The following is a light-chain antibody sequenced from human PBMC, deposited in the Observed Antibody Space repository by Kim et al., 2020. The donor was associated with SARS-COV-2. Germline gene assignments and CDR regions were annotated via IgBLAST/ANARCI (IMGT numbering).Light chain of an antibody. CDR2: DDR. CDR1: SSGVGGDIY. CDR3: SAYTSSSVV. V-gene: IGLV2-14*03. J-gene: IGLJ2*01. Sequence: PGQSITSSCTGTSSGVGGDIYGYRHQQHPGQAPKLFTYDDRNRPAGVCFRFSGSKSGNSPSMTISGPQAEDEDDYYCSAYTSSSVVFGGGTQLTVL.